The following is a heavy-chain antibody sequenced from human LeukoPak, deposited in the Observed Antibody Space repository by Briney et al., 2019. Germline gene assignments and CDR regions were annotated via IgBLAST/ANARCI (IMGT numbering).Heavy chain of an antibody. D-gene: IGHD3-22*01. Sequence: PSETLSLTCTVSGGSISSYYWSWIRQPAGKGLEWIGRIYTSGSTNYNPSLKSRVTMSVDTSKNQFSLKLSSVTAADTAVYYCAARYYYDSSGYYFSIHFDYWGQGTLVTVSS. J-gene: IGHJ4*02. V-gene: IGHV4-4*07. CDR1: GGSISSYY. CDR2: IYTSGST. CDR3: AARYYYDSSGYYFSIHFDY.